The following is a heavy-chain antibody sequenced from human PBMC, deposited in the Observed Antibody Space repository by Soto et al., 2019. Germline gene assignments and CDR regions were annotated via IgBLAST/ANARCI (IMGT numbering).Heavy chain of an antibody. CDR3: ARGPTDYYDNSANYFLDY. Sequence: QVQLVQSGAEVKKPGASVKVSCKASGYTFITYGVSWVRQAPGQGLDWLGWISTYNGNTRYAERLQGRVTMTTDTTKNTAYMELENLRFDDTAVYYCARGPTDYYDNSANYFLDYWGQGTLVTVSS. V-gene: IGHV1-18*01. CDR2: ISTYNGNT. J-gene: IGHJ4*02. CDR1: GYTFITYG. D-gene: IGHD3-22*01.